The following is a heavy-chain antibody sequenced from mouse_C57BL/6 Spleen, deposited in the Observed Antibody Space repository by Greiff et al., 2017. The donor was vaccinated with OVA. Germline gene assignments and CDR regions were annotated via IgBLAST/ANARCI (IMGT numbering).Heavy chain of an antibody. J-gene: IGHJ2*01. CDR2: INPSNGGT. V-gene: IGHV1-53*01. CDR1: GYTFTSYW. CDR3: ARYDYYGSSNYFDY. Sequence: QVQLQQPGSELVKPGASVKLSCKASGYTFTSYWMHWVKQRPGKGLEWIGNINPSNGGTNYNEKFKSKATLTVDKSSSTAYMQLSSLTSDDSAVYYCARYDYYGSSNYFDYGGQGTTLTVSS. D-gene: IGHD1-1*01.